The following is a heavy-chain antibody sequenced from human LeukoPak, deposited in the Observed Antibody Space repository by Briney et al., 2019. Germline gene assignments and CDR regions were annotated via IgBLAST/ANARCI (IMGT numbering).Heavy chain of an antibody. D-gene: IGHD3-10*01. CDR2: ISSSSSYI. Sequence: GGSLRLSCAASGFTLSSYSMNWVRHAPGKGLDLVSSISSSSSYIYYADSVKGRFTISRDNAKNSLYLQMNRLRAEGTAVYYCARDIYGHAFDIWGQGTMVTVSS. CDR1: GFTLSSYS. V-gene: IGHV3-21*01. J-gene: IGHJ3*02. CDR3: ARDIYGHAFDI.